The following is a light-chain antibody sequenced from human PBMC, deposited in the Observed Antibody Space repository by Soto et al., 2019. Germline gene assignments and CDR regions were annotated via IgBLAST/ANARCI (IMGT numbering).Light chain of an antibody. V-gene: IGKV1-39*01. CDR1: QNIRRS. J-gene: IGKJ4*01. CDR2: ATS. Sequence: DIQMTQSPSSLSASVGDRATITCRASQNIRRSLNWYQQKQGKAPKLLIYATSSLQSGVPSRFSGSGSGADFTLTISSLQPEDFATYYCHQTSNIPFTFGGGTKVEN. CDR3: HQTSNIPFT.